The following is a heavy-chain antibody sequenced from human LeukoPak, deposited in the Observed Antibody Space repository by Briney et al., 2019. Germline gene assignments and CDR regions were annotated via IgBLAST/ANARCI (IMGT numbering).Heavy chain of an antibody. D-gene: IGHD1-26*01. CDR1: GFTFSSYA. Sequence: PGGSLRLSCAASGFTFSSYAMSWVRQAPGKGLEWVAAISGSGGSTYYADSVKGRFTMSRDNFKNTLYLQMNSLRAEDTAVYYCAKEVIVGLSFDCWGQGTLVTVSS. CDR2: ISGSGGST. J-gene: IGHJ4*02. V-gene: IGHV3-23*01. CDR3: AKEVIVGLSFDC.